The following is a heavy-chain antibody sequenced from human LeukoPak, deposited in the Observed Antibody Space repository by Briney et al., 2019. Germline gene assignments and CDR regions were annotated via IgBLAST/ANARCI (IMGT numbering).Heavy chain of an antibody. J-gene: IGHJ5*02. V-gene: IGHV4-4*07. CDR1: GGSISSYY. CDR2: IYTSGGT. CDR3: ARLLQEDIVVVPAAMVEWFDP. D-gene: IGHD2-2*01. Sequence: KPSETLSLTCTVSGGSISSYYWSWIRQPAGKGLEWIGRIYTSGGTNYNPSLKSRVTISVDTSKNQFSLKLSSVTAADTAVYYCARLLQEDIVVVPAAMVEWFDPWGQGTLVTVSS.